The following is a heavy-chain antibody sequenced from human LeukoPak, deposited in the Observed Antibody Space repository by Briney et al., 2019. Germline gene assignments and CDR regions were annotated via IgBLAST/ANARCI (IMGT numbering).Heavy chain of an antibody. Sequence: GGSLRLSCAASGFTFSDYYVSWIRQAPGKGLEWVSYISGSSSSPNYANSVKGRFTISRDNAKNSLYLQMNSLRAEDTAVYYCARDQGENYDSSGYYPYWGQGTLVTVSS. CDR3: ARDQGENYDSSGYYPY. CDR1: GFTFSDYY. CDR2: ISGSSSSP. J-gene: IGHJ4*02. D-gene: IGHD3-22*01. V-gene: IGHV3-11*06.